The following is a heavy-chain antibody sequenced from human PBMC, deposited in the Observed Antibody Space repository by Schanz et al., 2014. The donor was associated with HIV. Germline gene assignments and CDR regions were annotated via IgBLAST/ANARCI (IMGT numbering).Heavy chain of an antibody. D-gene: IGHD3-22*01. CDR3: VKDRNYYDDKYIGKGNYYYYYGMDV. V-gene: IGHV3-30*18. J-gene: IGHJ6*02. Sequence: QVQLVESGGGVVQPGRSLRLSCAVSGFTFSSYGMHWVRQAPGKGLEWVAVISYEGRNKHYADSLKGRFTISRDNSKNTLYLQMKSLRANDTAVYYCVKDRNYYDDKYIGKGNYYYYYGMDVWGQGTTVTVSS. CDR2: ISYEGRNK. CDR1: GFTFSSYG.